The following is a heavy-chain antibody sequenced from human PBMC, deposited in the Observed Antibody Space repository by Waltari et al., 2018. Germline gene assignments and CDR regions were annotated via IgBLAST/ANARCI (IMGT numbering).Heavy chain of an antibody. CDR3: ARVIGGGGYFDY. CDR1: GGSFSGYY. V-gene: IGHV4-34*01. D-gene: IGHD3-16*01. CDR2: INHSGST. J-gene: IGHJ4*02. Sequence: QVQLQQWGAGLLKPSETLSLTCAVYGGSFSGYYWSWIRQPPGKGLEWIGEINHSGSTNDNPSLKSRVTISVDTSKNQFSLKLSSVTAADTAVYYCARVIGGGGYFDYWGQGTLVTVSS.